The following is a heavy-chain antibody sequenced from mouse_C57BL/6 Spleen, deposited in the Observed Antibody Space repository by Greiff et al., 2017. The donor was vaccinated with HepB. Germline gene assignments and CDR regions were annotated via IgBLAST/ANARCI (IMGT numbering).Heavy chain of an antibody. CDR1: GFSLTSYG. D-gene: IGHD2-4*01. CDR2: IWSGGST. J-gene: IGHJ1*03. V-gene: IGHV2-5*01. Sequence: QVQLQQSGPGLVQPSQCLSISCTASGFSLTSYGVHWVRQSPGKGLEWLGVIWSGGSTDYNAACMSRLSITKDNSKSQVFFKMNSLQADDTAIYYWAENGYDYDGSYWYFDVWGTGTTVTVSS. CDR3: AENGYDYDGSYWYFDV.